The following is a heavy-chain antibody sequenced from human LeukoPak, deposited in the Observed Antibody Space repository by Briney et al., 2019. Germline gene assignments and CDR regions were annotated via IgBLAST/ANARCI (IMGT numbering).Heavy chain of an antibody. J-gene: IGHJ4*02. CDR3: AKDTVLLWFGELFSNGLDY. Sequence: GRSLRLSCAASGFTFSSYGMHWVRQAPGKGLEWVAVISYDGSNKYYADSVKGRFTISRDNSKNTLYLQMNSLRAEDTAVYYCAKDTVLLWFGELFSNGLDYWGQGTLVTVSS. CDR2: ISYDGSNK. D-gene: IGHD3-10*01. CDR1: GFTFSSYG. V-gene: IGHV3-30*18.